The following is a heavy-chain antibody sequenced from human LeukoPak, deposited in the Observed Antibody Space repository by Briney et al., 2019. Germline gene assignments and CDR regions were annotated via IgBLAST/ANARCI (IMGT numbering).Heavy chain of an antibody. CDR1: GFTFSNAW. Sequence: GGSLRLSCAASGFTFSNAWMSWVRQAPGMGLEWVGRIKSKTDGGTTDYAAPVKGRFTISRDDSKNTLYLQMNSLKTEDTAVYYCTTKSMVRGVIRYYYYYMDVWGKGTTVTVSS. J-gene: IGHJ6*03. CDR3: TTKSMVRGVIRYYYYYMDV. CDR2: IKSKTDGGTT. D-gene: IGHD3-10*01. V-gene: IGHV3-15*01.